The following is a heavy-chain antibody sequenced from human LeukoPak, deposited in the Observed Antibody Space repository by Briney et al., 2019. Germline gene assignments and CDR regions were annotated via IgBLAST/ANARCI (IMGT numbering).Heavy chain of an antibody. CDR3: ARAGNVLLWFGELLPFDY. Sequence: SETLSLTCAVYGGSFSGYYWSWIRQPPGKGLEWIGEINHSGSTNYNPSLKSRVTISVDTPKNQFSLKLSSVTAADTAVYYCARAGNVLLWFGELLPFDYWGQGTLVTVSS. V-gene: IGHV4-34*01. D-gene: IGHD3-10*01. J-gene: IGHJ4*02. CDR1: GGSFSGYY. CDR2: INHSGST.